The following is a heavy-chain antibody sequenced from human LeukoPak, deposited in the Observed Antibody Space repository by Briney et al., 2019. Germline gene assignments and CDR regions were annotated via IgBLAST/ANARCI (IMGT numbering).Heavy chain of an antibody. CDR2: INPSGGST. D-gene: IGHD1-1*01. J-gene: IGHJ6*02. Sequence: ASVKVSCKASGYTFTSYYMHWVRQAPGQGLEWMGIINPSGGSTSYAQKFQGRVTMTRDTSKNQFSLKLTSVTAADTAVYYCARPLGQGNEYGMDVWGQGTTVTVSS. CDR3: ARPLGQGNEYGMDV. CDR1: GYTFTSYY. V-gene: IGHV1-46*01.